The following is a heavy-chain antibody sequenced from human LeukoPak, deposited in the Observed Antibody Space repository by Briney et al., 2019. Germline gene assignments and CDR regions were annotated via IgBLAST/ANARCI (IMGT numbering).Heavy chain of an antibody. V-gene: IGHV4-59*12. CDR2: IYYSGST. D-gene: IGHD5-18*01. CDR3: ARAARYSYGLGNWFDP. J-gene: IGHJ5*02. CDR1: GGSISSYY. Sequence: PSETLSLTCTVSGGSISSYYWSWIRQPPGKGLEWIGYIYYSGSTNYNPSLKSRVTISVDTSKNQFSLKLSSVTAADTAVYYCARAARYSYGLGNWFDPWGQGTLVTVSS.